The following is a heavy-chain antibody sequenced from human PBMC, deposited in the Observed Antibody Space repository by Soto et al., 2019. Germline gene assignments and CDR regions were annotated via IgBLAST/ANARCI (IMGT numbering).Heavy chain of an antibody. Sequence: ASVKVSCKASGGTFSSYAISWVRQAPGQGLEWMGWINPNSGGANYAQKFEGRVTMTRDTSISTVYMELSRLGSDDTALYYCARDYSGHGMDVWGQGTTVTVSS. D-gene: IGHD1-26*01. V-gene: IGHV1-2*02. CDR3: ARDYSGHGMDV. J-gene: IGHJ6*02. CDR2: INPNSGGA. CDR1: GGTFSSYA.